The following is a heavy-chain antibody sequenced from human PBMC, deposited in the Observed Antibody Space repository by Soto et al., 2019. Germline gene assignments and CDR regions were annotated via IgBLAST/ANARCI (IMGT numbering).Heavy chain of an antibody. CDR3: ARLAGYSSGWSELWYMDV. V-gene: IGHV4-59*01. CDR2: IYYSGST. CDR1: GGSISSYY. Sequence: SETLSLTCTVSGGSISSYYWSWIRQPPEKGLEWIGYIYYSGSTNYNPSLKSRVTISVDTSKNQFSLKLSSVTAADTAVYYCARLAGYSSGWSELWYMDVWGKGTTVTVSS. D-gene: IGHD6-19*01. J-gene: IGHJ6*03.